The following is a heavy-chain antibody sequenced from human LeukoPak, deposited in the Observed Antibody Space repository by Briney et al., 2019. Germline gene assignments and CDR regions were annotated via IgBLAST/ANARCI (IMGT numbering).Heavy chain of an antibody. Sequence: SETLSLTCAVSGGSIISNNWWSWVRQSPGKGLEWIGEIYHSGSTNYNPSLKSRVTISVDESKNQFSLKLSSVTAADTAVYYCARVGAKGEDFDYWGQGTLVTVSS. V-gene: IGHV4-4*02. CDR1: GGSIISNNW. D-gene: IGHD3-16*01. CDR3: ARVGAKGEDFDY. CDR2: IYHSGST. J-gene: IGHJ4*02.